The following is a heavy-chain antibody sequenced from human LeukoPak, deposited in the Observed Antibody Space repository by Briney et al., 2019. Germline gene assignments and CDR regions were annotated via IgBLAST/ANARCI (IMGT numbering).Heavy chain of an antibody. J-gene: IGHJ4*02. V-gene: IGHV7-4-1*02. CDR2: INTNTGNP. D-gene: IGHD3-10*01. CDR3: ARGKSIITMVRGVIIRPFDY. CDR1: GYTFTSYA. Sequence: ASVKVSCKASGYTFTSYAMNWVRQAPGQGLEWMGWINTNTGNPTYAQGFTGRFVFSLDTSVSTAYLQISSLKAEDTAVYYCARGKSIITMVRGVIIRPFDYWGQGTLVTVSS.